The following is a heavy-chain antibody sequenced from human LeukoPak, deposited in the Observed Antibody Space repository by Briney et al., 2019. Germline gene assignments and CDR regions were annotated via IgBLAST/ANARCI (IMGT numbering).Heavy chain of an antibody. CDR1: GDTLTELS. D-gene: IGHD6-13*01. Sequence: GASVKVSCKISGDTLTELSTHWVRQAPGKGLEWMGGSDPEDGEAIYAPRFQGRVTMTEDTSAGTAYLELTSLRSEDTAIYYCATGGPWYLLNYWGQGTLVTVSS. V-gene: IGHV1-24*01. CDR3: ATGGPWYLLNY. J-gene: IGHJ4*02. CDR2: SDPEDGEA.